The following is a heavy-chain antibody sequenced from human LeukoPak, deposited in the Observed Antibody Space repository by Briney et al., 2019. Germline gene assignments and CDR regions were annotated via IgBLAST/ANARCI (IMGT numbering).Heavy chain of an antibody. CDR1: GFTFDDYG. CDR3: ARVKERYCSGGSCVNTYYYYMDV. Sequence: GGSLRLSCAASGFTFDDYGMSWVRQAPGKGLEWVSGINWNGGSTGYADSVKGRFTIYRDNAKNSLYLQMNSLRAEDTALYYCARVKERYCSGGSCVNTYYYYMDVWGKGTTVTVSS. V-gene: IGHV3-20*04. CDR2: INWNGGST. J-gene: IGHJ6*03. D-gene: IGHD2-15*01.